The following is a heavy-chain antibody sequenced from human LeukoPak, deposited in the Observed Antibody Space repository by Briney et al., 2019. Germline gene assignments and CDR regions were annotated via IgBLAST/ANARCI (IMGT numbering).Heavy chain of an antibody. CDR3: ARDGSSSWYGWFDP. D-gene: IGHD6-13*01. CDR2: ISYDGSNK. V-gene: IGHV3-30*04. CDR1: GFTFSSYA. J-gene: IGHJ5*02. Sequence: GGSLRLSCAASGFTFSSYAMHWVRQAPGKGLEWVAVISYDGSNKYYADSVKGRFTISSDNSKNTLYLQMNSLRAEDTAVYYCARDGSSSWYGWFDPWGQGTLVTVSS.